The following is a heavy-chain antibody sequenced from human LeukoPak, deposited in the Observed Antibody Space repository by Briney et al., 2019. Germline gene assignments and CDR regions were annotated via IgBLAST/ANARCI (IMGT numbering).Heavy chain of an antibody. V-gene: IGHV4-34*01. D-gene: IGHD6-6*01. J-gene: IGHJ5*02. CDR1: GGSFSGYY. CDR3: ARVAATATRNWFDP. CDR2: INHSGST. Sequence: SETPSLTCAVYGGSFSGYYWSWIRQPPGKGLEWIGEINHSGSTNYNPSLKSRVTISVDTSKNQFSLKLSSVTAADTAVYYCARVAATATRNWFDPWGQGTLVTVSS.